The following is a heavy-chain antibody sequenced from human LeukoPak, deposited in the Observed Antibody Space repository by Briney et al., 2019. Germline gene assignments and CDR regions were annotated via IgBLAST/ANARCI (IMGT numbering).Heavy chain of an antibody. V-gene: IGHV1-2*02. Sequence: ASVKVSCKASGYTFTSYDINWVRQAPGQGLEWMGWINPNSGGTNYAQKFQGRVTMTRDTSISTAYMELSRLRSDDTAVYYCARDYNWNYNWFVPWGQGTLVTVSS. J-gene: IGHJ5*02. CDR1: GYTFTSYD. CDR2: INPNSGGT. CDR3: ARDYNWNYNWFVP. D-gene: IGHD1-7*01.